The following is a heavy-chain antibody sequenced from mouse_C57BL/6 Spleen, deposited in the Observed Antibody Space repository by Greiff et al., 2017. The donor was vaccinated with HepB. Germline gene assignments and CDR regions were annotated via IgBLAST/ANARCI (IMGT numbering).Heavy chain of an antibody. D-gene: IGHD1-1*01. Sequence: VQLQQSGPGLVKPSQSLSLTCSVTGYSITSGYYWNWIRQFPGNKLEWMGYISYDGSNNYNPSLKNRISITRDTSKNQFFLKLNSVTTEDTATYYCARGALLPFDVWGTGTTVTVSS. CDR3: ARGALLPFDV. CDR2: ISYDGSN. CDR1: GYSITSGYY. J-gene: IGHJ1*03. V-gene: IGHV3-6*01.